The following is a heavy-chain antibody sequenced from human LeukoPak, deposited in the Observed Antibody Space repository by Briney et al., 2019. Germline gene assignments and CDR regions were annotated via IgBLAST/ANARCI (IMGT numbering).Heavy chain of an antibody. J-gene: IGHJ4*02. CDR3: ARPRRDYYDSSGYQPPDY. V-gene: IGHV5-51*01. D-gene: IGHD3-22*01. CDR1: GYSFTSYW. Sequence: GESLKISCKGSGYSFTSYWIGWVRQMPGKGLEWMGIIYPGDSDTRYSPSFQGQVTISADKSISTAYLQWSSLKASDTDMYYCARPRRDYYDSSGYQPPDYWGQGTLVTVSS. CDR2: IYPGDSDT.